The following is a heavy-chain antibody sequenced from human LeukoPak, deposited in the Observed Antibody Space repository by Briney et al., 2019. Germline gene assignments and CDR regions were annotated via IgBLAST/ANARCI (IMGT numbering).Heavy chain of an antibody. Sequence: PGGSLRLSCAASGFTFSSYDMHWVRQAPGKGLEWVAVISYDGSNKYYADSVKGRFTISRDNAKNTLYLQMNSLRAEDTAVYYCARVVRTTVVTLYVFDYWGQGTLVTVSS. D-gene: IGHD4-23*01. V-gene: IGHV3-30-3*01. CDR2: ISYDGSNK. CDR1: GFTFSSYD. CDR3: ARVVRTTVVTLYVFDY. J-gene: IGHJ4*02.